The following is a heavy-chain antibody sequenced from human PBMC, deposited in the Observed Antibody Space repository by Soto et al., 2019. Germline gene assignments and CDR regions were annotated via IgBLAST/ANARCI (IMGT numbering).Heavy chain of an antibody. CDR1: GYTFTSYY. CDR2: INPSGGST. J-gene: IGHJ4*02. V-gene: IGHV1-46*01. D-gene: IGHD1-7*01. Sequence: ASVKVSCKASGYTFTSYYMHWVRQAPGQGLEWMGIINPSGGSTSYAQKLQGRVTMTTDTSTSTAYMELRSPRSDDTAVYYCARVSSYNWNYDVDYWGQGTLVTVSS. CDR3: ARVSSYNWNYDVDY.